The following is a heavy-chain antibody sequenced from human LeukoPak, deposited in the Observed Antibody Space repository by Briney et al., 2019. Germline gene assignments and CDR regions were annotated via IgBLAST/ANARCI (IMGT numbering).Heavy chain of an antibody. D-gene: IGHD6-13*01. J-gene: IGHJ4*02. CDR2: INPSGGST. Sequence: GASVKVSCKASGYTFTSYYMHWVRQAPGQGLEWMGIINPSGGSTSYAQKFQGRVTMTRDTSTSTVFMELSSLRSEDTAVYYCARDGSSRIAATSWGQGTLVTVSS. CDR1: GYTFTSYY. CDR3: ARDGSSRIAATS. V-gene: IGHV1-46*01.